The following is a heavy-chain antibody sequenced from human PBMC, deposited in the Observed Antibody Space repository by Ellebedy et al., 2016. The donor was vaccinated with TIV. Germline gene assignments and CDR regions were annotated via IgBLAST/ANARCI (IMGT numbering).Heavy chain of an antibody. D-gene: IGHD3-16*02. Sequence: ASVKVSXXASGYTFTGYYMHWVRQAPGQGLEWMGWINPNSGGTNYAQKFQGRVTMTRDTSISTAYMELSSLRSEDTAVYYCAKTWGNYRGGTDYWGQGTLVTVSS. CDR1: GYTFTGYY. J-gene: IGHJ4*02. CDR3: AKTWGNYRGGTDY. V-gene: IGHV1-2*02. CDR2: INPNSGGT.